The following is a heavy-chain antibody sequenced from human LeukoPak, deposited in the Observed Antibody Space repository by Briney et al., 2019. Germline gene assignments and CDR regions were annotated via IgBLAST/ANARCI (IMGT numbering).Heavy chain of an antibody. J-gene: IGHJ5*02. Sequence: GGSLRLSCAASGFTFSSYDMHWVRQATGKGLEWVSAIGTASDTYYPGSVKGRFTISRENSKNSLYLQMNSLRAGDTAVYYCARQLGDNWFDPWGQGTLVTVSS. CDR3: ARQLGDNWFDP. V-gene: IGHV3-13*01. D-gene: IGHD6-13*01. CDR1: GFTFSSYD. CDR2: IGTASDT.